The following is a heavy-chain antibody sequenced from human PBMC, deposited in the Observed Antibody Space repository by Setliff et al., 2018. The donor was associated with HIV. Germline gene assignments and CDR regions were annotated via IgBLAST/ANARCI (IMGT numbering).Heavy chain of an antibody. J-gene: IGHJ4*02. CDR1: GFLFHTYW. CDR3: ARQWEGFDY. V-gene: IGHV3-7*04. D-gene: IGHD1-26*01. Sequence: GGSLRLSCAASGFLFHTYWMSWVRQAPGKGLEWVANIKEDGSEKYYVDSVKGRFTISRDNAKNSLYLQMNSLRAEDTAVYYCARQWEGFDYWGQGTLVTVSS. CDR2: IKEDGSEK.